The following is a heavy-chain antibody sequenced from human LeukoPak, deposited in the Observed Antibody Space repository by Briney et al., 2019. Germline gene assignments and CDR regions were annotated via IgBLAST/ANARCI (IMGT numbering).Heavy chain of an antibody. CDR1: GGCISSSSYY. J-gene: IGHJ2*01. V-gene: IGHV4-39*07. CDR3: ARDRIGPSKIGSSSGYWYFDL. CDR2: IYYSGST. D-gene: IGHD6-6*01. Sequence: SETLSLTCTVSGGCISSSSYYWGWIRQPPGKGLEWIGSIYYSGSTYYNPSLKSRVTISVDTSKNQFSLKLSSVTAADTAVYYCARDRIGPSKIGSSSGYWYFDLWGRGTLVTVSS.